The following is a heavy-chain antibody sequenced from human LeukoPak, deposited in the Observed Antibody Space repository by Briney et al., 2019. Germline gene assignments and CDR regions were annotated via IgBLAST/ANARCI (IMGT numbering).Heavy chain of an antibody. CDR3: ARGRNVVATSGYFDY. CDR1: GSTFSSYA. CDR2: ISYDGDNK. V-gene: IGHV3-30-3*01. Sequence: QPGRSLRLSCAASGSTFSSYAMHWVRQAPGKGLEWVAAISYDGDNKYYADSLKGRFTISRDNSKNTLYLQMNSLRAEDTAVYYCARGRNVVATSGYFDYWGQGTLVTVSS. D-gene: IGHD5-12*01. J-gene: IGHJ4*02.